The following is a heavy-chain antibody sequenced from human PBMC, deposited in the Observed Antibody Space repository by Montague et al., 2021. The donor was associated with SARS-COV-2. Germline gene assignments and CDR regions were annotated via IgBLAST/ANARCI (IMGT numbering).Heavy chain of an antibody. CDR3: ARKGLHSSSWYYYYYGMDV. Sequence: SETLSLTCAVYGGSFSGYYWSWIRQPPGKGLEWIGEINHSGSTNYNPSLKSRVTISVDTSKNQFSLELSSVTAADTAVYYCARKGLHSSSWYYYYYGMDVWGQGTTVTVSS. CDR1: GGSFSGYY. J-gene: IGHJ6*02. CDR2: INHSGST. V-gene: IGHV4-34*01. D-gene: IGHD6-13*01.